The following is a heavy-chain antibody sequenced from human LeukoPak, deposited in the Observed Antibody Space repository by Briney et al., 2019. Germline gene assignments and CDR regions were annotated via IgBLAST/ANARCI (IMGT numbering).Heavy chain of an antibody. CDR2: IYYSGST. CDR3: ARVRRYCSSTSRYADAFDI. V-gene: IGHV4-59*08. Sequence: SETLSLTCTVSGGSISSYYWSWIRLPPGKGLEWIGYIYYSGSTYYNPSLKSRVTISVDTSKNQFSLKLGSVTAADTAVYYCARVRRYCSSTSRYADAFDIWGQGTMVTVSS. J-gene: IGHJ3*02. D-gene: IGHD2-2*01. CDR1: GGSISSYY.